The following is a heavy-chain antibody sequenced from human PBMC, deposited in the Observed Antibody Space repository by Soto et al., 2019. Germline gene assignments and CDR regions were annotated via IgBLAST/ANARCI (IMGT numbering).Heavy chain of an antibody. V-gene: IGHV3-33*01. CDR3: ARVGCSSTSCYVGYYYYYYGMDV. Sequence: QVQLVESGGGVVQPGRSLRLSCAASGFTFSSYGMHWVRQAPGKGLEWVAVIWYDGSNKYYADSVKGRFTISRDNSKNTLYLQMNRLRAEDTAVYYCARVGCSSTSCYVGYYYYYYGMDVWGQGTTVTVSS. J-gene: IGHJ6*02. CDR2: IWYDGSNK. D-gene: IGHD2-2*01. CDR1: GFTFSSYG.